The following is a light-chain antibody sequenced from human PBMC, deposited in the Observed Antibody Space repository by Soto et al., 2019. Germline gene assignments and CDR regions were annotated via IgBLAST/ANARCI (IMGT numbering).Light chain of an antibody. Sequence: EIVLTQSPGTLSLSPGERATPSCRASQSVSSGSLAWYQQKPGQAPRVIIYRASSRATGIPDRFSGSGSGTDFTLTISRLGSEDFAVYFCQYYGSSPTFGQGTKVDI. CDR2: RAS. V-gene: IGKV3-20*01. CDR3: QYYGSSPT. CDR1: QSVSSGS. J-gene: IGKJ1*01.